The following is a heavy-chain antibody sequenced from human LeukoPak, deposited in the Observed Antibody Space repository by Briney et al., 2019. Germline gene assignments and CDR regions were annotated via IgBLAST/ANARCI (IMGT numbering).Heavy chain of an antibody. J-gene: IGHJ4*02. CDR1: GFTFSSYA. Sequence: GGSLRLSCAASGFTFSSYAMSWVRQAPGKGLEWVSAISGRGGSRYNADSVKGRFTISRDNSKNTLYLQMNSLRAEDTAVYYCARSADRCSSSSCYPLIWGQGTLVTVSS. D-gene: IGHD2-2*01. CDR3: ARSADRCSSSSCYPLI. CDR2: ISGRGGSR. V-gene: IGHV3-23*01.